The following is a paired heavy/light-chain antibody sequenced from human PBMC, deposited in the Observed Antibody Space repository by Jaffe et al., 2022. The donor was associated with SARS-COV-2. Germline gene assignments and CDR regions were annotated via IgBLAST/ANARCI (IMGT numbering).Light chain of an antibody. Sequence: QSVLTQPPSVSGAPGQRVTISCTGSSSNIGAGYDVHWYQQLPGTAPKLLIYGNSNRPSGVADRFSGSKSGTSASLAISGLQAEDEADYYCQSYDSSLDGYVFGTGTKVTVL. CDR3: QSYDSSLDGYV. V-gene: IGLV1-40*01. CDR2: GNS. J-gene: IGLJ1*01. CDR1: SSNIGAGYD.
Heavy chain of an antibody. CDR2: IYPGDSDT. J-gene: IGHJ6*02. CDR3: ARQRRWGSSLTIYFYGMDV. CDR1: GDSFTSYW. V-gene: IGHV5-51*01. D-gene: IGHD6-6*01. Sequence: EVQLVQSGAEVRKPGESLKISCKGSGDSFTSYWIAWVRQMPGKGLEWMGIIYPGDSDTRYSPSFQGQVTISADKSISTAYLQWSSLKASDTAMYYCARQRRWGSSLTIYFYGMDVWGQGTTVTVSS.